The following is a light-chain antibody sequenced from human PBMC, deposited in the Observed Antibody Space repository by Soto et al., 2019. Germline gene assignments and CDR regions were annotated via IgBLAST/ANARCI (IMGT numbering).Light chain of an antibody. J-gene: IGLJ2*01. CDR3: SSYSSTTTRVV. CDR1: ISDVGGYGS. Sequence: QSALTQPASVSGSPGQSITFSCTGTISDVGGYGSVSWYQQYPRKASKLIIYDVSNRPSGVSNRFSGSKSGNTASLIISGLQAEDEADYYCSSYSSTTTRVVFGGGTTLTVL. V-gene: IGLV2-14*01. CDR2: DVS.